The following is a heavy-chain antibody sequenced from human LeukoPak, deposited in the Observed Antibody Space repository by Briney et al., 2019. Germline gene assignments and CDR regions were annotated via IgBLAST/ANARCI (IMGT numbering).Heavy chain of an antibody. J-gene: IGHJ4*02. Sequence: GGSLRLSCAASGFTFSSYSMNWVRQAPGKGLEWVSYISSSSSTIYYADSVKGRFTISRDNAKNTLYLQMNSLRAEDTAVYYCASEIIVGATAFDYWGQGTLVTVSS. V-gene: IGHV3-48*04. CDR3: ASEIIVGATAFDY. CDR2: ISSSSSTI. CDR1: GFTFSSYS. D-gene: IGHD1-26*01.